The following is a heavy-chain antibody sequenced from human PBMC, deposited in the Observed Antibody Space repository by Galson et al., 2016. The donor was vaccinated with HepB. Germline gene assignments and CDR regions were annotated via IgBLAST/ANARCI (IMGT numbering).Heavy chain of an antibody. CDR2: ISAYNGNT. J-gene: IGHJ6*02. Sequence: SVKVSCKASGYTFSSYGISWVRQAPGQGLEWLGWISAYNGNTNYAQKFQGRVTLTTATSTSTAHMELRSLRSDDTAVYYCARDLKWQSWTRRYDYYGMDVWGQGTTVTVSS. V-gene: IGHV1-18*01. CDR1: GYTFSSYG. CDR3: ARDLKWQSWTRRYDYYGMDV. D-gene: IGHD1-1*01.